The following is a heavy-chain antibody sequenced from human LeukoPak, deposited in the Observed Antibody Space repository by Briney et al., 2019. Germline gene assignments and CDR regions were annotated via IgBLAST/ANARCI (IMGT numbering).Heavy chain of an antibody. CDR3: AKGILYYSGMDV. J-gene: IGHJ6*02. CDR1: GFTFSSYA. Sequence: GGSLRLSCAASGFTFSSYAMTWVRQAPGKGLEWVSAISGSGGSTYYADSVKGRFTISRDNSKNTLYLQMNSLRAEDTAVYYCAKGILYYSGMDVWGQGTTVTVSS. V-gene: IGHV3-23*01. CDR2: ISGSGGST. D-gene: IGHD5-18*01.